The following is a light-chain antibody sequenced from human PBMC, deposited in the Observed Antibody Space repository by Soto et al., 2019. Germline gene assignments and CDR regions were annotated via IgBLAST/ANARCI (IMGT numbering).Light chain of an antibody. CDR2: EGS. CDR3: CSYAGSSTFGV. CDR1: SSDVGSYNL. Sequence: QSVLTQPASVSGSPGQSITISCTGTSSDVGSYNLVSWYQQHPGKAPKLMIYEGSKRPSGVSNRSSGSKSGNTASLTISGLQAEDEADYSCCSYAGSSTFGVFGGGTKVTVL. J-gene: IGLJ2*01. V-gene: IGLV2-23*03.